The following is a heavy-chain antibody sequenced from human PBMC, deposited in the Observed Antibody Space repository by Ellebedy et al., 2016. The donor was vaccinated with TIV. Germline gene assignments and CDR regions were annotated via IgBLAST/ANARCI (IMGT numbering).Heavy chain of an antibody. Sequence: GGSLRLSXAASGFTFSSYAMSWVRQAPGKGLEWVSAISGSGGSTYYADSVKGRFTISRDNSKNTLYLQMNSLRAEDTAVYYCAVYDSSGPTPLYYGMDVWGQGTTVTVSS. CDR3: AVYDSSGPTPLYYGMDV. CDR2: ISGSGGST. V-gene: IGHV3-23*01. CDR1: GFTFSSYA. J-gene: IGHJ6*02. D-gene: IGHD3-22*01.